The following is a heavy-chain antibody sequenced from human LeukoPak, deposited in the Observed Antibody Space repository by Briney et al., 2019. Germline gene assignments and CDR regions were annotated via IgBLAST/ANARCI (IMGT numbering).Heavy chain of an antibody. V-gene: IGHV4-59*02. D-gene: IGHD3-22*01. CDR3: AREHYYDSSGYSPFDY. Sequence: SETLSLTCTVSGGSVSSYYWSWIRQPPGKGLEWIGYIHYSGSTDYNPSLKSRVTTSVDTSKNQFSLKLSSVTAADTAVYYCAREHYYDSSGYSPFDYWGQGTLVTVSS. J-gene: IGHJ4*02. CDR2: IHYSGST. CDR1: GGSVSSYY.